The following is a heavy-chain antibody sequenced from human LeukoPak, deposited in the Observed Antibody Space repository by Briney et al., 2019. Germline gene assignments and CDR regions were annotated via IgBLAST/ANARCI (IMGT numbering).Heavy chain of an antibody. CDR3: ATSPPPYGDFVFDY. J-gene: IGHJ4*02. Sequence: GRSLRLSCAASGFTFSTYAMHWVRQAPGKGLEWVAVISYDGSSKYYADSVKGRFTISRDNSKNTLYLQMNTLRAEDTAVYYLATSPPPYGDFVFDYWGQGTLVTVSS. CDR2: ISYDGSSK. V-gene: IGHV3-30-3*01. D-gene: IGHD4-17*01. CDR1: GFTFSTYA.